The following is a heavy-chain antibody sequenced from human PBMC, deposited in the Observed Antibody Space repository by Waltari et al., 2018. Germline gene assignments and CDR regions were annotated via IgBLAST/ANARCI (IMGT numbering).Heavy chain of an antibody. J-gene: IGHJ4*02. Sequence: QVQLQESGPGLVKPSQTLSLTCTVPGGSISSGGYYWSWIRQHPGKGREWIGYIYYSGSTYYNPSLKSLVTISVDTSKNQFSLKLSSVTAADTAVYYCARLYSGYYFDYWGQGTLVTVSS. CDR3: ARLYSGYYFDY. V-gene: IGHV4-31*01. CDR1: GGSISSGGYY. CDR2: IYYSGST. D-gene: IGHD3-3*01.